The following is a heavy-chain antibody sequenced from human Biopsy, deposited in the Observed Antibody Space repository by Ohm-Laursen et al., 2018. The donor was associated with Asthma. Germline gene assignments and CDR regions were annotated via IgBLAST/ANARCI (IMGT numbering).Heavy chain of an antibody. CDR2: IIPFYGTA. J-gene: IGHJ4*02. Sequence: VKISCKASGGTFSTFGISWVRQAPGQGLEWMGRIIPFYGTATYAQNFQGRLTLTADESTSIAYMELSSLRSEDTAVYFCARDYDGDYVQRHLPLAYWGQGTLVTVSS. CDR1: GGTFSTFG. V-gene: IGHV1-69*13. D-gene: IGHD4-17*01. CDR3: ARDYDGDYVQRHLPLAY.